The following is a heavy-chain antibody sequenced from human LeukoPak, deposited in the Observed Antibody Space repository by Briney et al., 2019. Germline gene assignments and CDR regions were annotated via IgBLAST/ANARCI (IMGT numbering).Heavy chain of an antibody. Sequence: SETLSLTCTVSGGSISGYYWSWIRQPPGKGPEWIGYIYYGGSTNYNPSLKSRVTISVDTSKNQFSLELNSVTAADTAVYYCARVATGSGSYFVDYWGQGTLVTVSS. D-gene: IGHD1-26*01. CDR1: GGSISGYY. CDR3: ARVATGSGSYFVDY. CDR2: IYYGGST. J-gene: IGHJ4*02. V-gene: IGHV4-59*01.